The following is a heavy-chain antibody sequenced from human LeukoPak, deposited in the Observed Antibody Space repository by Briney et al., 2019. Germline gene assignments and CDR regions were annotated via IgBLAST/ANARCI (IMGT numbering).Heavy chain of an antibody. Sequence: SETLSLTCAVYGGSFSGYHWSWIRQPPGKGLEWIGEINHSGSTNYNPSLKSRVTISVDTSKNQFSLKLSSVTAADTAVYYCARGVGIQLWLKGHYYFDYWGQGTLVTVSS. CDR1: GGSFSGYH. CDR3: ARGVGIQLWLKGHYYFDY. V-gene: IGHV4-34*01. J-gene: IGHJ4*02. CDR2: INHSGST. D-gene: IGHD5-18*01.